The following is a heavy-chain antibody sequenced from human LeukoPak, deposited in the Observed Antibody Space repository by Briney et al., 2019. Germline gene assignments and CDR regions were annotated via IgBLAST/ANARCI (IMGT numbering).Heavy chain of an antibody. D-gene: IGHD3-10*01. J-gene: IGHJ5*02. CDR3: ARAMVRGSVWFDP. CDR1: GGSFSGYY. Sequence: SETLSLTCAVYGGSFSGYYWSWIRQPPGKGLEWIGEINHSGSTNYNPSLKSRVTISVDTSKNQFSLKLSSVTAADMAVYYRARAMVRGSVWFDPWGQGTLVTVSS. V-gene: IGHV4-34*01. CDR2: INHSGST.